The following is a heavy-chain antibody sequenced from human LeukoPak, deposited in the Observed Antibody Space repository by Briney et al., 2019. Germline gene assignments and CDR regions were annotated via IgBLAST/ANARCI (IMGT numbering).Heavy chain of an antibody. D-gene: IGHD3-10*01. CDR1: GYTFTSYG. V-gene: IGHV1-18*01. J-gene: IGHJ4*02. CDR3: ASGSYYFDY. Sequence: GASVKVSCKASGYTFTSYGISWVRQAPGQGLQWMGLISPDNGDTKSAQNLQGRVILTTDTSTSTAYMEPRSLRSDDTAVYYCASGSYYFDYLGQGTLVTVSS. CDR2: ISPDNGDT.